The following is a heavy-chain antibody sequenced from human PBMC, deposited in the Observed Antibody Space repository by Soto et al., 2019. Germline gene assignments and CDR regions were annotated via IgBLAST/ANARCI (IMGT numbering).Heavy chain of an antibody. CDR3: ARETDDFTDGGDDL. CDR2: IIPHSGET. CDR1: GYSFTGYY. Sequence: QVQLVQSGAEVKRPGASVKVSCKASGYSFTGYYMHWVRQAPGQGLEWMGWIIPHSGETNYAQKFQARVTLTRDTSISTAYMQLSGLTSDDAAVYYCARETDDFTDGGDDLWGQGTLVTVSS. D-gene: IGHD2-21*02. J-gene: IGHJ5*02. V-gene: IGHV1-2*02.